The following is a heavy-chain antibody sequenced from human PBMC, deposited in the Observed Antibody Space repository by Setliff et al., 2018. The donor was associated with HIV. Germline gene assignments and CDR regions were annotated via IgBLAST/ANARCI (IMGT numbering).Heavy chain of an antibody. CDR2: VSHSGST. Sequence: SETLSLTCAVYDGSFSGYSWSWIRQPPGKGLEWIGEVSHSGSTTYNPSLKSRVSMSVDTSKNQFSLNLSSVTAADTAVYYCARHGAFYYYYYMDVWGKGTTVTVSS. CDR1: DGSFSGYS. CDR3: ARHGAFYYYYYMDV. V-gene: IGHV4-34*01. J-gene: IGHJ6*03.